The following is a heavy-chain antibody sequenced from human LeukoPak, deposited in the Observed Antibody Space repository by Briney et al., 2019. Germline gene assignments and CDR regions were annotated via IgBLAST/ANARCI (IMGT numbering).Heavy chain of an antibody. CDR3: VKEANGFDM. J-gene: IGHJ3*02. D-gene: IGHD2-8*01. Sequence: SLRLSCAASGFTFSSHPMNWVRQAPGKGLEWVAVIANDGRFTHYADSVKGRFTISRDNSKSTLEMQMNSLRAEDTALYYCVKEANGFDMWGLGTMVTVSS. CDR1: GFTFSSHP. V-gene: IGHV3-30*04. CDR2: IANDGRFT.